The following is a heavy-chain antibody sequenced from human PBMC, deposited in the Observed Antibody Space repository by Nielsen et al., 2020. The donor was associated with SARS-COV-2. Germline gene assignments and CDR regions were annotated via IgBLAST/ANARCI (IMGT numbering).Heavy chain of an antibody. CDR3: ASGTGHYFDY. Sequence: GGSLRLSCAASGFTFSSYGMNWVRQAPGKGLEWVAVIWYDGSNKYYADSVKDRFTISRDNSKNTLYLQMNSLRAEATAVYYCASGTGHYFDYFGQGTLVTVTS. CDR2: IWYDGSNK. D-gene: IGHD6-13*01. CDR1: GFTFSSYG. J-gene: IGHJ4*02. V-gene: IGHV3-33*01.